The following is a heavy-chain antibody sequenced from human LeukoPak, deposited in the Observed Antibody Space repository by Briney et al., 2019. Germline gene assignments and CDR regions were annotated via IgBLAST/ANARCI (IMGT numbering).Heavy chain of an antibody. CDR3: ARNHGSGSYYRK. Sequence: GGSLRLSCAASGFTFSSYSMNWVRQAPGKGLEWVSSISSSSSYIYYADSVKGRFTISRDNAKNSLYLQMNSLRAEDTAVYYCARNHGSGSYYRKWGQGTLVTVSS. V-gene: IGHV3-21*01. D-gene: IGHD3-10*01. CDR2: ISSSSSYI. J-gene: IGHJ4*02. CDR1: GFTFSSYS.